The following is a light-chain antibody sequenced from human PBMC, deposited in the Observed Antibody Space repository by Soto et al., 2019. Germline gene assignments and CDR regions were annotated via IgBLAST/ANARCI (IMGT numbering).Light chain of an antibody. V-gene: IGKV3-15*01. J-gene: IGKJ5*01. Sequence: EIVMTQSPATLSVSPGERATLSCRASQSISNNLAWYQQKPGQAPRLLIYGASTRATGFPDRFSGRGSGTEFTLTISSLHTEDSAVYYCQQYYDWPITFGQGTRLDIK. CDR1: QSISNN. CDR3: QQYYDWPIT. CDR2: GAS.